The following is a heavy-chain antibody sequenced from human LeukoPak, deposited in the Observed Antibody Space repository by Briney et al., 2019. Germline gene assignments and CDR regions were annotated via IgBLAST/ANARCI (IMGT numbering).Heavy chain of an antibody. CDR3: ASKYGLYYGMDV. Sequence: ASETLSLTCAVSGGSISSGGYSWSWIRQPPGKGLEWIGYIYHSGSTYYNPSLKSRVTISVDRSKNQFSLKLSSVTAADTAVYCCASKYGLYYGMDVWGQGTTVTVSS. D-gene: IGHD2-8*01. J-gene: IGHJ6*02. CDR1: GGSISSGGYS. CDR2: IYHSGST. V-gene: IGHV4-30-2*01.